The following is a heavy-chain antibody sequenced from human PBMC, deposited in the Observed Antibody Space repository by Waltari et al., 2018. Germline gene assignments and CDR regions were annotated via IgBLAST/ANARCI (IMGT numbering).Heavy chain of an antibody. Sequence: EVQLVQSGAEVKKPGATVKISCKASGYTFTDYYMHWGQQAPGKGLEWMGRVDPEDGETIYAEKFQGRVTITADTSTDTAYMELSSLRSEDTAVYYCALSIAAPGYWGQGTLVTVSS. J-gene: IGHJ4*02. CDR1: GYTFTDYY. CDR2: VDPEDGET. V-gene: IGHV1-69-2*01. CDR3: ALSIAAPGY. D-gene: IGHD6-6*01.